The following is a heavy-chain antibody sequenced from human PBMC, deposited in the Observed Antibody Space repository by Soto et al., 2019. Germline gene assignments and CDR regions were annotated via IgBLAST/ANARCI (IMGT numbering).Heavy chain of an antibody. CDR1: GFTFSSYA. D-gene: IGHD2-15*01. Sequence: GGSLRLSCAASGFTFSSYAMSWVRQAPGKGLEWVSAISGSGGSTYYADSVKGRFTISRDNSKNTLCLQMNSLRAEDTAVYYCAKDGQDIVVVVAAVYFDYWGQGTLVTVSS. V-gene: IGHV3-23*01. CDR3: AKDGQDIVVVVAAVYFDY. CDR2: ISGSGGST. J-gene: IGHJ4*02.